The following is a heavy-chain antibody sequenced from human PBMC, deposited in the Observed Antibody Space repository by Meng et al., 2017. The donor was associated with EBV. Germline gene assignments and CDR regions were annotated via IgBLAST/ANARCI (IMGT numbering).Heavy chain of an antibody. CDR3: ARDRGGYYDSSGYYAD. D-gene: IGHD3-22*01. J-gene: IGHJ4*02. V-gene: IGHV4-4*02. CDR1: GGSISSSNW. Sequence: QVQLQESGPGLVKPSXXXXXTXXVSGGSISSSNWWRWVRQPPGKGLEWIGEIYHSGSTNYNPSLKSRVTISVDKSKNQFSLKLSSVTAADTAVYYCARDRGGYYDSSGYYADWGQGTLVTVSS. CDR2: IYHSGST.